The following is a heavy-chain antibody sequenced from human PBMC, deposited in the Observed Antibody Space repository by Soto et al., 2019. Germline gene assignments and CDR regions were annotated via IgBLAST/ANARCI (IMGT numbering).Heavy chain of an antibody. CDR2: ISSTGTYI. J-gene: IGHJ3*02. Sequence: EVQLVESGGGLVKPGGSLRLSCAASGITFSSYSMNWVRQAPGKGLEWVSSISSTGTYIDYADSVKGRFTISRDNAKNSLFLQMDSLRAEDAALYYCARETNPYGSSSHAFDIWGQGTMVTVSS. CDR3: ARETNPYGSSSHAFDI. CDR1: GITFSSYS. D-gene: IGHD6-6*01. V-gene: IGHV3-21*01.